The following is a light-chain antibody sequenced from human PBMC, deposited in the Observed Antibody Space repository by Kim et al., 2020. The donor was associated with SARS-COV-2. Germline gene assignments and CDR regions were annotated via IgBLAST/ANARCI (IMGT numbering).Light chain of an antibody. CDR3: QQRYYTAT. CDR2: TAS. Sequence: DIQMTQSPSSLSASVGDRVTISCRASQSIGTNLHWYQQKPGKAPKVLIYTASNLRSGVPSRFSGSGSGTDFTLTVSSLQPEDFATYYCQQRYYTATFGQGTKVDIK. V-gene: IGKV1-39*01. CDR1: QSIGTN. J-gene: IGKJ1*01.